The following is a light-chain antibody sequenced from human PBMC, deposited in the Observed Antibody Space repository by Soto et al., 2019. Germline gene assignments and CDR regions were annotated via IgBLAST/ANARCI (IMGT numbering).Light chain of an antibody. J-gene: IGLJ1*01. CDR2: EVS. Sequence: QSVLTQPASVSGSPGQSITISCTGTSSNVGGYNYVSWYQQHPGKAPKLMIYEVSNRTSGVSNRFSGSKSGNTASLTISGLQAEDGADYYCSSYTSSSTLDVFGTGTKLTVL. CDR3: SSYTSSSTLDV. V-gene: IGLV2-14*01. CDR1: SSNVGGYNY.